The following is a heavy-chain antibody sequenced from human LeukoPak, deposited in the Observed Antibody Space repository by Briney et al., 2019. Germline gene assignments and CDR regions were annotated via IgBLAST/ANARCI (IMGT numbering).Heavy chain of an antibody. Sequence: GGSLRLSCAASGFTFSSYAMSWVRQAPGKGLDWVSAISGSGDSTYYADSVKGRFTISRDNSKNTLYLQMNSLRAEDTAVYYCAKDDYEWEPMGDYWGQGTLVTVSS. CDR1: GFTFSSYA. V-gene: IGHV3-23*01. CDR2: ISGSGDST. D-gene: IGHD1-26*01. CDR3: AKDDYEWEPMGDY. J-gene: IGHJ4*02.